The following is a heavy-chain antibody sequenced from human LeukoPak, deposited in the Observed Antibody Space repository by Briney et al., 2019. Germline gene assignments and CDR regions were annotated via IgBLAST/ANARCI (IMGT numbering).Heavy chain of an antibody. Sequence: PSVKVSCKASGCTFTSYYMYWVRQAPGQGLEWIGIINPSGGSTSYGQKFQGRVIMTRDTSTSTVYMELSSLRSEDTAVYFCARSIVSSGPYYFDYWGQGTLVTVSS. J-gene: IGHJ4*02. CDR1: GCTFTSYY. CDR3: ARSIVSSGPYYFDY. CDR2: INPSGGST. V-gene: IGHV1-46*01. D-gene: IGHD6-19*01.